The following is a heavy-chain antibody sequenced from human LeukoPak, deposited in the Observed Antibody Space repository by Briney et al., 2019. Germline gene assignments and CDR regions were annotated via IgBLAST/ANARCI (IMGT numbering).Heavy chain of an antibody. V-gene: IGHV1-8*01. D-gene: IGHD3-3*01. CDR1: GYTFTSYD. CDR3: ARDLSGYSDYYFDY. CDR2: MNPNTGST. J-gene: IGHJ4*02. Sequence: GASVKVSCKASGYTFTSYDINWVRQATGQGLEWMGWMNPNTGSTGFAQKFQGRVTMTKDTSISTAYMELSSLRSEDTAVYYCARDLSGYSDYYFDYWGQGTLVTVSS.